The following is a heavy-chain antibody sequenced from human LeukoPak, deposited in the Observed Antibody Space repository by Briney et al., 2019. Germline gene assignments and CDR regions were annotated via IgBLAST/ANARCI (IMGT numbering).Heavy chain of an antibody. CDR1: GDSISSGDYY. J-gene: IGHJ3*02. CDR2: MHYSGST. V-gene: IGHV4-61*08. CDR3: ARDSPFEWAVFGDSFDI. D-gene: IGHD3-3*01. Sequence: PSETLSLTCTVSGDSISSGDYYWSWIRQSPGKGLEWIGHMHYSGSTNYNFSLESRVTMSMDTSKRQISLKLSFVTAADTAVYYCARDSPFEWAVFGDSFDIWGQGTVVIVSS.